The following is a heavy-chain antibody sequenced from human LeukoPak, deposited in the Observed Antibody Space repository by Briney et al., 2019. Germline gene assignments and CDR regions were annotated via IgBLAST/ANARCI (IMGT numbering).Heavy chain of an antibody. D-gene: IGHD6-6*01. J-gene: IGHJ3*02. CDR3: ARAVGPSYSSSSGPDAFDI. CDR2: ITSSGSTI. Sequence: GGSLRLSCAVSGFIFSSYTMNWVRQAPGKGLEWVSYITSSGSTIYYADSVKGRFTISRDNAKNSLYLQMNSLRAEDTAVYYCARAVGPSYSSSSGPDAFDIWGQGTMVTVSS. CDR1: GFIFSSYT. V-gene: IGHV3-48*04.